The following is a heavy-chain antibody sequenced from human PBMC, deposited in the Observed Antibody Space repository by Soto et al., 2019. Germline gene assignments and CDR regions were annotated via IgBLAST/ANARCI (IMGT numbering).Heavy chain of an antibody. CDR3: GRYEDQWDQRFLDS. CDR1: GHTSRNNG. D-gene: IGHD1-26*01. V-gene: IGHV1-18*01. J-gene: IGHJ4*02. CDR2: INANNGRT. Sequence: QVRLVQSGAEMGQPGASVKVSCQASGHTSRNNGISWVRQAPGQGLEWMGYINANNGRTNYARKLRDRFTLTTNTITRTVHMELRNLRSDDSGVYYCGRYEDQWDQRFLDSWGQGTLVTVSS.